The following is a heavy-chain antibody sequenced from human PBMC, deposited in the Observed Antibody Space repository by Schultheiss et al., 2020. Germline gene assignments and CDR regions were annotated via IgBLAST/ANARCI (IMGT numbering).Heavy chain of an antibody. V-gene: IGHV1-69*04. J-gene: IGHJ4*02. CDR1: GGTFSSYG. D-gene: IGHD3-22*01. Sequence: SVKVSCKASGGTFSSYGITWVRQAPGQGLEWMGRIIPMFGITNYAQKFQGRVTITADTSTSTAYMELRSLRSDDTAVYYCARTRTNYYDSSGYYGYWGQGTLVNVYS. CDR2: IIPMFGIT. CDR3: ARTRTNYYDSSGYYGY.